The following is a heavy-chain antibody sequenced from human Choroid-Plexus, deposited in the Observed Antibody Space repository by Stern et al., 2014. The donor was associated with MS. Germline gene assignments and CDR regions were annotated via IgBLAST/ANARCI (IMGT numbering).Heavy chain of an antibody. J-gene: IGHJ4*02. CDR1: GFTFSNYG. D-gene: IGHD3-16*01. Sequence: VQLVESGGGLVKPGGSLRLSCAASGFTFSNYGMHWVRQAPGKGLEWVAIISYDGSSKYYADSVKGRFTISRDNSKNTLYLQMNSLRAEDTAVFYCAKGLTKSAYYFDYWGQGTLVTVSS. CDR2: ISYDGSSK. V-gene: IGHV3-30*18. CDR3: AKGLTKSAYYFDY.